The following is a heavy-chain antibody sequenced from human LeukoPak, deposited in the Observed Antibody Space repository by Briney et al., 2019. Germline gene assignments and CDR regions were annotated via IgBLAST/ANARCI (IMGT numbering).Heavy chain of an antibody. CDR2: INPNSGGT. J-gene: IGHJ4*02. CDR3: ARDPSGQPLPLNY. V-gene: IGHV1-2*02. Sequence: GASVKVSCKASGYTFTGYYMHWVRQAPGQGLEWMGWINPNSGGTNYAQKFQGRVTMTRDTSISTAYMELSRLRSDDTAVYYCARDPSGQPLPLNYWGQGTLVTVSS. D-gene: IGHD2-21*02. CDR1: GYTFTGYY.